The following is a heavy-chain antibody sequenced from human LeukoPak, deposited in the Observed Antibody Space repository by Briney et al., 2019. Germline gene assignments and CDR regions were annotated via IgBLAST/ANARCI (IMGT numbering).Heavy chain of an antibody. D-gene: IGHD1-26*01. V-gene: IGHV3-23*01. Sequence: GGSLRLSCAASGFTFSSYAMSWVRQAPGKGLEWVSAISGSGGSTYHADSVKGRFTISRDNSKNTLYLQMNSLRAEDTSVYYFAKFIRSSYFDYWGQGTLVTVSS. CDR2: ISGSGGST. CDR3: AKFIRSSYFDY. J-gene: IGHJ4*02. CDR1: GFTFSSYA.